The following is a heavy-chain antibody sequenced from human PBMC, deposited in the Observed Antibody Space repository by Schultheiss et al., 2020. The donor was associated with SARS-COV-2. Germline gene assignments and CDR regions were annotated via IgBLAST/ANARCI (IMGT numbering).Heavy chain of an antibody. D-gene: IGHD2-15*01. CDR2: IYTSGST. J-gene: IGHJ1*01. CDR3: ASTSDIVVAVATA. Sequence: SETLSLTCTVSGGSISSYYWTWIRQPAGKGLEWIGRIYTSGSTNYNPSLKSRVTMSVDRSKNQFSLKLRSVTATDTAVYYCASTSDIVVAVATAWGQGTLVTVSS. CDR1: GGSISSYY. V-gene: IGHV4-4*07.